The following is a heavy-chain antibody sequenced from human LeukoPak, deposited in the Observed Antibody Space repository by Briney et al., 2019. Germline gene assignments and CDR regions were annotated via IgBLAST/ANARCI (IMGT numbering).Heavy chain of an antibody. CDR2: IIPIFGTA. Sequence: GASVKVSCKASGGTFSSYAISCVRQAPGQGLEWMGGIIPIFGTANYAQKFQGRVTITADESTSTAYMELSSLRSEDTAVYYCAKAIVVLPSANWFDPWGQGTPVTVSS. J-gene: IGHJ5*02. CDR3: AKAIVVLPSANWFDP. V-gene: IGHV1-69*01. D-gene: IGHD2-2*01. CDR1: GGTFSSYA.